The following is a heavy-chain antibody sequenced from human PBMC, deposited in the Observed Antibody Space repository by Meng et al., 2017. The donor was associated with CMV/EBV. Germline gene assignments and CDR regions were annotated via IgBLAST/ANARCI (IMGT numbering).Heavy chain of an antibody. V-gene: IGHV4-30-4*08. CDR1: GGSISSGDYY. CDR3: ARVYCSGGSCYGNWFDP. CDR2: IYYSGST. D-gene: IGHD2-15*01. Sequence: GQLQELGPGLVKPSQTLSLTCTFSGGSISSGDYYWSWIRQPPGKGLEWIGYIYYSGSTYYNPSLKSRVTISVDTSKNQFSLKLSSVTAADTAVYYCARVYCSGGSCYGNWFDPWGQGTLVTVSS. J-gene: IGHJ5*02.